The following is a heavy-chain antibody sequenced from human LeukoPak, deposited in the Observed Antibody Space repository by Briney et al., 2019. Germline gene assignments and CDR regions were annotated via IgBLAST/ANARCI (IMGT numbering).Heavy chain of an antibody. CDR2: ISSNGYST. J-gene: IGHJ4*02. V-gene: IGHV3-64*01. D-gene: IGHD1-26*01. Sequence: GGSLRLSCAASGFTFSNYAMHWLRQARGKGLEYVSAISSNGYSTDYANSVKGRFTISRDNSKNTLYLQMGSLGAEDMAVYYCGRRPYSGSYYVDYWGQGTLVTVSS. CDR1: GFTFSNYA. CDR3: GRRPYSGSYYVDY.